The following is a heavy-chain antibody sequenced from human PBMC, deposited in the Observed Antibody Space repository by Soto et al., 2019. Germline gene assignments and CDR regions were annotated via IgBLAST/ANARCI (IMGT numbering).Heavy chain of an antibody. D-gene: IGHD5-12*01. J-gene: IGHJ4*02. V-gene: IGHV4-59*01. CDR1: GGSINSYY. CDR3: ARGGGWLPEY. Sequence: QVQLRESGPGLVKPSETLSLTCTVSGGSINSYYWSWIRQPPGKGLEWVGNIHYTGSTTYNPSLKSRVTISVDTPKNQFSLKRSSVTAADTAVYYCARGGGWLPEYWGQGTLVTVSS. CDR2: IHYTGST.